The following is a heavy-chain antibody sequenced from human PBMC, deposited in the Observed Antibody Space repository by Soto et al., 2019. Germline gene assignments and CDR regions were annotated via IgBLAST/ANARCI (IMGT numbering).Heavy chain of an antibody. CDR1: GGSISSGDYY. Sequence: QVQLQVSGPGLVKPSQTLSLTCTVPGGSISSGDYYWSWIRQHPGKGLEWIGHIYNSGSTYYNPSHKSRVTISVDTSKNQFSLTLNSVTAADTAVYYCARVSYSSYPRYEYYGRDVWGQGTTVTVSS. CDR2: IYNSGST. D-gene: IGHD6-6*01. V-gene: IGHV4-31*03. J-gene: IGHJ6*02. CDR3: ARVSYSSYPRYEYYGRDV.